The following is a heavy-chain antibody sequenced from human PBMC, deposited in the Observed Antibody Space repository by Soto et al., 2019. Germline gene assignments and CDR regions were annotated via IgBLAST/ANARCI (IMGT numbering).Heavy chain of an antibody. CDR1: GFTFSSYA. J-gene: IGHJ6*02. V-gene: IGHV3-23*01. Sequence: GGSLRLSCAASGFTFSSYAMSWVRQAPGKGLEWVSAISGSGGSTYYADSVKGRFTISRDNSKSTLYLQMNSLRAEDTAVYYCAKPQEAYYYYGMDVWGQGTTVTVSS. CDR2: ISGSGGST. CDR3: AKPQEAYYYYGMDV.